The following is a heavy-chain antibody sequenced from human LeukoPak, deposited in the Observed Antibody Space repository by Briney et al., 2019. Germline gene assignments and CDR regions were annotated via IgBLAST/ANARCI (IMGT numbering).Heavy chain of an antibody. CDR3: ARGYSSSSGHGMDV. CDR2: INSDGSST. V-gene: IGHV3-74*01. D-gene: IGHD6-6*01. Sequence: GGSLRLSCAASGFTFSSYWMHWVRQAPGKGLVWVSRINSDGSSTSYADSVKGRLTISRDNAKKTLYLQMSSLRAEDTAVYYCARGYSSSSGHGMDVWGQGTTVTVSS. CDR1: GFTFSSYW. J-gene: IGHJ6*02.